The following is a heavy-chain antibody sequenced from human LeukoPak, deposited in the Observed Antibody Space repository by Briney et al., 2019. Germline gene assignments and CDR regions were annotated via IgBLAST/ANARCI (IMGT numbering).Heavy chain of an antibody. CDR2: IYYSGST. D-gene: IGHD6-6*01. J-gene: IGHJ4*02. CDR3: ARHRIAARGSFDY. Sequence: PSETLSLTCTVSGGSIGSSYYYWGWIRQPPGRGLEWIGSIYYSGSTYYNPSLKSRVTISEDTSKNQFSLKLNSVTAADTAVYYCARHRIAARGSFDYWGQETLVTVSS. V-gene: IGHV4-39*01. CDR1: GGSIGSSYYY.